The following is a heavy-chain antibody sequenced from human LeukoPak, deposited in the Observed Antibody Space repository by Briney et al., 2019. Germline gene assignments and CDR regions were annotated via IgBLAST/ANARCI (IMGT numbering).Heavy chain of an antibody. CDR2: ISWNSGSI. CDR3: ARDIPEMAGMDV. D-gene: IGHD5-24*01. Sequence: GRSLRLSCAASGFTFDDYAMHWVRQAPGKGLEWVSGISWNSGSIGYADSVKGRFTISRDNAKNSLYLQMNSLRAEDTALYYCARDIPEMAGMDVWGQGTTVTVSS. CDR1: GFTFDDYA. J-gene: IGHJ6*02. V-gene: IGHV3-9*01.